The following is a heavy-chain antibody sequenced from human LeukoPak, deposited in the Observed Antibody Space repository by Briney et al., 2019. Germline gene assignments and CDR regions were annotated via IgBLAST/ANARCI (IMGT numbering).Heavy chain of an antibody. Sequence: GGSLRLSCAASGFTFSTYAMSWVRQAPGKGLEWVSTISGSGGSTYYADSVKGRFTISRDNSKNTLYLQMNSLRAEDTAVYYCAKDYYDSRLSGMDVWGQGTTVTVSS. CDR1: GFTFSTYA. V-gene: IGHV3-23*01. CDR2: ISGSGGST. D-gene: IGHD3-22*01. CDR3: AKDYYDSRLSGMDV. J-gene: IGHJ6*02.